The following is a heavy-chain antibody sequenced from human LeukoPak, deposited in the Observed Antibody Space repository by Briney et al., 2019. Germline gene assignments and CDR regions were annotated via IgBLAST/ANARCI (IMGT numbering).Heavy chain of an antibody. CDR1: GGSFSGYY. Sequence: SETLSLTCAVYGGSFSGYYWSWIRQPPGKGLEWIGEINHSGSTNYNPSLKSRVTISVDTSKNQFSLKLSSVTAADTAVYYCARGGNPSDAFDIWGQGTMVTVSS. D-gene: IGHD4-23*01. J-gene: IGHJ3*02. V-gene: IGHV4-34*01. CDR2: INHSGST. CDR3: ARGGNPSDAFDI.